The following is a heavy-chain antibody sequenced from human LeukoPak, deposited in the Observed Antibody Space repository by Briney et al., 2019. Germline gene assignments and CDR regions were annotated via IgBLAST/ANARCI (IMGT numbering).Heavy chain of an antibody. J-gene: IGHJ4*02. CDR3: VRVKGTYFDF. Sequence: GGSLRLSCAASGFPFSSYSMNWVRQAPGKGLEWISYMSASGSNIYYLDSVKGRFTVSRDNAMNSLFLQMDRPRAEDTAVYYCVRVKGTYFDFWGQGTLVTVSS. CDR2: MSASGSNI. D-gene: IGHD1-1*01. CDR1: GFPFSSYS. V-gene: IGHV3-48*01.